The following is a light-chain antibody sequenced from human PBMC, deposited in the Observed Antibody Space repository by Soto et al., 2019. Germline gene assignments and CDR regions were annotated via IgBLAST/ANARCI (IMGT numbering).Light chain of an antibody. CDR1: QGISTY. J-gene: IGKJ1*01. CDR3: QQSYSTPWT. CDR2: AAS. V-gene: IGKV1-39*01. Sequence: DIQMTQSPSSLSASVGDRVTITCRASQGISTYLNCYQQKPGKAPKLLIYAASSLQSGVPSRFSGSGSGTDFTLTISSLQPEDFATYYCQQSYSTPWTFGQGTKVDIK.